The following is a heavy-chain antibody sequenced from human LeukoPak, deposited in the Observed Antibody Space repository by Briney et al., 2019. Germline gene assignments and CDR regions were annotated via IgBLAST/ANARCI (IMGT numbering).Heavy chain of an antibody. J-gene: IGHJ4*02. CDR1: GLTFSSYS. V-gene: IGHV3-21*01. Sequence: GGSLRLSCAASGLTFSSYSLNWVRQAPGKGLEWVSSISTSSSYIYYADSVKGRFTISRDNAKNSLYLQMNSLRAEDTAVYYCARDRVGVSAYDSLFDYWGQGTLVTVSS. CDR2: ISTSSSYI. D-gene: IGHD5-12*01. CDR3: ARDRVGVSAYDSLFDY.